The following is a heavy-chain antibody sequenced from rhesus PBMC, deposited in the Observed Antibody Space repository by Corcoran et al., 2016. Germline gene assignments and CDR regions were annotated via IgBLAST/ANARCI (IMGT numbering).Heavy chain of an antibody. CDR1: GYTFGAYG. CDR3: ARRKSYFDY. Sequence: EVQLVESGGGLVKPGASLRLSCAASGYTFGAYGMHWVRQAPGKGREWVSFISYTGKTRYYADSVKGRFTISRDNAKNSLSLQMNSLRAEDTAVYYCARRKSYFDYWGQGVLVTVSS. V-gene: IGHV3-183*01. D-gene: IGHD2-39*01. CDR2: ISYTGKTR. J-gene: IGHJ4*01.